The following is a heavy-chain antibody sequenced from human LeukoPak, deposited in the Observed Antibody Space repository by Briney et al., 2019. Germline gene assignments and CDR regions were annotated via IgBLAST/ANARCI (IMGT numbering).Heavy chain of an antibody. J-gene: IGHJ4*02. D-gene: IGHD5-18*01. CDR1: GYTFIRFW. CDR2: IYPGDSGT. V-gene: IGHV5-51*01. Sequence: GESLKISCKGSGYTFIRFWIGWVRQMPGKGLEWMGIIYPGDSGTRYSPSFQGQVTISVDKSIGTAYLQWSSLKASDTAVYYCATGGIYSSNFDYWGQGTLVTVSS. CDR3: ATGGIYSSNFDY.